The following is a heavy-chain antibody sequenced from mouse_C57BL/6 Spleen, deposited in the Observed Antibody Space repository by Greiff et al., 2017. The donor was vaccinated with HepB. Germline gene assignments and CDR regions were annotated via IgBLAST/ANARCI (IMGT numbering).Heavy chain of an antibody. J-gene: IGHJ3*01. D-gene: IGHD2-4*01. CDR3: AREPIYYDYDGFAY. V-gene: IGHV1-39*01. Sequence: VQLKESGPELVKPGASVKISCKASGYSFTDYNMNWVKQSNGKSLEWIGVINPNYGTTSYNQKFKGKATLTVDQSSSTAYMQLNILTSEDSAVYYCAREPIYYDYDGFAYWGQGTLVTVSA. CDR1: GYSFTDYN. CDR2: INPNYGTT.